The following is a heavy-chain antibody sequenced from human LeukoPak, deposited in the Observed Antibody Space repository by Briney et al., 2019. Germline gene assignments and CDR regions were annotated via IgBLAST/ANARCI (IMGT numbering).Heavy chain of an antibody. V-gene: IGHV3-33*06. J-gene: IGHJ5*01. CDR2: IWLDGRHK. D-gene: IGHD3-22*01. CDR1: GFPFESYG. Sequence: GGSLRLSCRASGFPFESYGMHWVRPAPSKGRVWVAAIWLDGRHKYHRDSLKGRFTVSRDNSKTTLYLQMNSLRVEDTALYYCAKSGGEFYDSSGYAVIDSWGRGTLVTVSS. CDR3: AKSGGEFYDSSGYAVIDS.